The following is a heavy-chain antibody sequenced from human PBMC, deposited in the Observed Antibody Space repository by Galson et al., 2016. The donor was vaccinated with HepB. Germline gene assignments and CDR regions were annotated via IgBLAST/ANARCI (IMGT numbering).Heavy chain of an antibody. CDR3: SREMTGSYFD. Sequence: SLRLSCAASGFTFNAHWMNWVRQAPGKGLEWVANIRGDGIVSYYAEYVRGRFTICRDNAKNSLYLQMNGLRVDETAVYYCSREMTGSYFDWGQGTRVTVSS. CDR1: GFTFNAHW. CDR2: IRGDGIVS. J-gene: IGHJ4*02. D-gene: IGHD3-10*01. V-gene: IGHV3-7*01.